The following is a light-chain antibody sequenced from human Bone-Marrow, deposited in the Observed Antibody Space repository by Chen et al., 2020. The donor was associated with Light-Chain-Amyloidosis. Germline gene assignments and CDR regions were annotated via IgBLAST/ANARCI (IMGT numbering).Light chain of an antibody. V-gene: IGLV3-21*02. CDR1: NIGSTS. CDR2: DDS. Sequence: SYVLTQPSSVSVAPGQTATIACGGNNIGSTSVHWYQQTPGQAPLLVVYDDSDRPSGIPERLSGANAGNTATLTIRRVEAGEEADYDCQVWDRSSDRAVFGGGTKLTVL. CDR3: QVWDRSSDRAV. J-gene: IGLJ3*02.